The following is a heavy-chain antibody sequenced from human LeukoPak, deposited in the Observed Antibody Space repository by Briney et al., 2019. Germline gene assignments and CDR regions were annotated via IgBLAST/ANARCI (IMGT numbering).Heavy chain of an antibody. J-gene: IGHJ6*03. CDR2: TRNKANSYTT. CDR1: GFTFSDHY. V-gene: IGHV3-72*01. D-gene: IGHD3-3*01. CDR3: ARGGMDFWSGYYFHPYYYYYYMDV. Sequence: GGSLRLSCAASGFTFSDHYMDWVRQAPGKGLEWVGRTRNKANSYTTEYAASVKGRFTISRDDSKNSLYLQMNSLKTEDTAVYYCARGGMDFWSGYYFHPYYYYYYMDVWGKGTTVTVSS.